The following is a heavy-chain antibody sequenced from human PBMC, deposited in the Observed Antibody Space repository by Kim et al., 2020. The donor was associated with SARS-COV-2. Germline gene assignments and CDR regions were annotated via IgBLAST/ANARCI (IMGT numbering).Heavy chain of an antibody. CDR2: RT. V-gene: IGHV3-23*01. D-gene: IGHD3-9*01. CDR3: ATDIFRWAFDV. Sequence: RTDDPDSVKGRFTISRDTSKNTFYLQMNSLRDDDTAVYFCATDIFRWAFDVWGQGTVVTVSS. J-gene: IGHJ3*01.